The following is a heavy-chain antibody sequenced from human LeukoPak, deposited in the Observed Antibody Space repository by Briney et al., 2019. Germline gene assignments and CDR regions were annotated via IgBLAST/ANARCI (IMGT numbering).Heavy chain of an antibody. D-gene: IGHD1-1*01. CDR2: IDTTGSKT. CDR1: GFTFSNYY. CDR3: ARDWAPFNENWFDP. V-gene: IGHV3-11*06. Sequence: GGSLRLSCGASGFTFSNYYMSWIRQAPGEGLEWVSYIDTTGSKTDYADSVKGRFTISRHNAKNSLYLQMNSLRAEDTGVYYWARDWAPFNENWFDPWGQGTLVTVSS. J-gene: IGHJ5*02.